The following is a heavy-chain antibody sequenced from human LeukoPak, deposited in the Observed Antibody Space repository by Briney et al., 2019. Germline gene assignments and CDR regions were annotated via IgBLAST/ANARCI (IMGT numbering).Heavy chain of an antibody. Sequence: GGSLRLSCAASGFTFSSYAMSWVRQAPGKGLEWVSTFTNSGRSTYYADSVRGRFTISRDRSKNTLYLQVNSLRAEDTALYYCAKPGETSNYYFDSWGQGTLVTVSS. V-gene: IGHV3-23*01. CDR3: AKPGETSNYYFDS. CDR2: FTNSGRST. CDR1: GFTFSSYA. J-gene: IGHJ4*02. D-gene: IGHD1-1*01.